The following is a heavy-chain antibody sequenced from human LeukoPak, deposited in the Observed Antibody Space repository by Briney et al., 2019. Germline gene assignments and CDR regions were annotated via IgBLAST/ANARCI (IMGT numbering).Heavy chain of an antibody. CDR2: ISWNSGKL. Sequence: SLRLPCAASGFTFDDYAMHWVRQAPGKGLEWVSGISWNSGKLGYADSVKGRFTISRDNAKNSLSLQMNSLIPEDTALYFCAKSQGYDRGCFDVWGQGTRVTVSS. CDR3: AKSQGYDRGCFDV. J-gene: IGHJ3*01. CDR1: GFTFDDYA. V-gene: IGHV3-9*01. D-gene: IGHD3-22*01.